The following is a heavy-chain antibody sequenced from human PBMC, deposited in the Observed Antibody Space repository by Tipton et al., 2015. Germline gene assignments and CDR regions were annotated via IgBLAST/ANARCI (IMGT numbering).Heavy chain of an antibody. V-gene: IGHV4-4*02. Sequence: TLSLTCAVSGGSISSSKWWSWLRQPPGKGLEWIGELYHSGSTNYNPSLKSRVTISVDKSKNHFSLKLSSVTAADTAVYYCARGEQDCRRPICRGGLDVWGQGTMVIASS. CDR1: GGSISSSKW. CDR2: LYHSGST. D-gene: IGHD1/OR15-1a*01. J-gene: IGHJ3*01. CDR3: ARGEQDCRRPICRGGLDV.